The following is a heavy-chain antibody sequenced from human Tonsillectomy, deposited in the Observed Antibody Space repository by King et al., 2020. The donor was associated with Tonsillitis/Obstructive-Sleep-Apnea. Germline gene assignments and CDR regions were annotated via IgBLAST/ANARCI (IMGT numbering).Heavy chain of an antibody. CDR1: GDSISSYY. Sequence: QLQESGPGLVKPSETLSLTCTVSGDSISSYYWSWIRQPPGKGLEWIGYIYYSGSTNYNPSLKSRVTISVDTSKNQFSLKLSSVTAADTAVYYCARESEYTTIDYWGQGTLVTVSS. CDR3: ARESEYTTIDY. V-gene: IGHV4-59*01. J-gene: IGHJ4*02. CDR2: IYYSGST. D-gene: IGHD1-1*01.